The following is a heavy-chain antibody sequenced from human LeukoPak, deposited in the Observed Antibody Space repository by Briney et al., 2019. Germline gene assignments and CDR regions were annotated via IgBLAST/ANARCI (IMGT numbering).Heavy chain of an antibody. J-gene: IGHJ4*02. V-gene: IGHV1-2*02. CDR2: INPNSGGT. D-gene: IGHD6-13*01. Sequence: AASVKVSCKASGYTFTGYYMHWVRQAPGQGLEWMGWINPNSGGTNYAQKFQGRVTMTRDTSISTACMELSRLRSDDTAVYYCARASSWYEGNYFDYWGQGTLVTVSS. CDR3: ARASSWYEGNYFDY. CDR1: GYTFTGYY.